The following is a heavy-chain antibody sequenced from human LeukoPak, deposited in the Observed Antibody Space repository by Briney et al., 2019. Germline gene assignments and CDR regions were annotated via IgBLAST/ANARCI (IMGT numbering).Heavy chain of an antibody. D-gene: IGHD1-26*01. V-gene: IGHV3-30*04. J-gene: IGHJ4*02. Sequence: GGSLRLSCAASGFTFSSYVMHWVRQAPGKGLEWVAIISYDGSNEYYADSVKGRFTISRDNAKNSLYLQMNSLRAEDTALYYCASGGIYYGAAFDFWGQGTLVTVSS. CDR2: ISYDGSNE. CDR3: ASGGIYYGAAFDF. CDR1: GFTFSSYV.